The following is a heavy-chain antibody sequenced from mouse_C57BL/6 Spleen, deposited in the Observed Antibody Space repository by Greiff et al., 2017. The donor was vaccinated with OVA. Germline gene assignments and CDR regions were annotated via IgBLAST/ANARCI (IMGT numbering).Heavy chain of an antibody. Sequence: QVQLQQSGAELVRPGASVTLSCTASGYTFTDYEMHWVKQTPVHGLEWIGAIDPETGGTAYNQKFKGKAILTADKSSSTAYMELRSLTSEDSAVYYCTRSGYYGSSYYFDYWGQGTTLTVSS. V-gene: IGHV1-15*01. J-gene: IGHJ2*01. CDR3: TRSGYYGSSYYFDY. CDR2: IDPETGGT. CDR1: GYTFTDYE. D-gene: IGHD1-1*01.